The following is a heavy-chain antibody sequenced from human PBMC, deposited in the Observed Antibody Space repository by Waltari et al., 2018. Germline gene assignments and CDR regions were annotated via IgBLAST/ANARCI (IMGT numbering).Heavy chain of an antibody. CDR1: GGSFSGYY. CDR2: INHSGST. D-gene: IGHD3-10*01. V-gene: IGHV4-34*01. CDR3: ARYLITMVRGIEGGMDV. Sequence: QVQLQQWGAGLLKPSETLSLTCAVYGGSFSGYYWSWIRQPPGKGLEWIGEINHSGSTNYNPSLKSRVTISVDTSKNQFSLKLSSVTAADTAVYYCARYLITMVRGIEGGMDVWGQGTTVTVSS. J-gene: IGHJ6*02.